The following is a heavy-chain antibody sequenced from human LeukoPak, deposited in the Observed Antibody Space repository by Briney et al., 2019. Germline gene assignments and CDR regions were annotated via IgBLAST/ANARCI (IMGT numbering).Heavy chain of an antibody. J-gene: IGHJ4*02. CDR1: GFTFSSYA. D-gene: IGHD6-19*01. CDR3: ARDQGAVAEPDYFDY. Sequence: QSGGSLRLSCAASGFTFSSYAMHWVRQAPGKGLEWVAVISYDGSNKHYADSVKGRFTISRDNSKNTLYLQMNSLRAEDTAVYYCARDQGAVAEPDYFDYWGQGTLVTVSS. V-gene: IGHV3-30*04. CDR2: ISYDGSNK.